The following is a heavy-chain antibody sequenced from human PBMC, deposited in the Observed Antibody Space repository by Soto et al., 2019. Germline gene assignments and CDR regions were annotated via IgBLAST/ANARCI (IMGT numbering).Heavy chain of an antibody. CDR1: GGSISSGGYY. Sequence: TSETLSLTCTVSGGSISSGGYYWSWIRQHPGKGLEWIGYIYYSGSTYYNPSLKSRVTISVDTSKNQFSLKLSSVTAADTAVYYCARGNTMVRGVLNYYYYGMDVWGQGTTVTVSS. J-gene: IGHJ6*02. D-gene: IGHD3-10*01. CDR2: IYYSGST. V-gene: IGHV4-31*03. CDR3: ARGNTMVRGVLNYYYYGMDV.